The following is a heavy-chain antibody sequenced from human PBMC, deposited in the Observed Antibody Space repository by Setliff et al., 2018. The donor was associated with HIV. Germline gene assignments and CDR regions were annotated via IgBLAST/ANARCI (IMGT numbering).Heavy chain of an antibody. CDR3: ARSGYSYGTPQHFDY. CDR2: INPNSGGT. D-gene: IGHD5-18*01. J-gene: IGHJ4*02. CDR1: GYTLTGYY. Sequence: ASVKDSCKASGYTLTGYYMHWVRQAPGQGLEWMGWINPNSGGTNYARKFQGRVTMTRDTSISTAYMELSRLRSDDTAVYYCARSGYSYGTPQHFDYWGQGTLVTVSS. V-gene: IGHV1-2*02.